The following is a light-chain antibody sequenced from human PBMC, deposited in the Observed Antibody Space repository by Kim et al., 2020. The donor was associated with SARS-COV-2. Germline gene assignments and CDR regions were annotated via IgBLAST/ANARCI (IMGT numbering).Light chain of an antibody. CDR3: LSYDSSLSGV. CDR1: SSNIGAGYE. Sequence: QSVLTQTPSVSGAPGQNVTIACTGSSSNIGAGYEVHWYQQFPRTAPKLLIYNNNNRPSGVPDRFSGSKSGTSASLAITGLQAEDEAHYYCLSYDSSLSGVFGGGTRLTVL. J-gene: IGLJ3*02. V-gene: IGLV1-40*01. CDR2: NNN.